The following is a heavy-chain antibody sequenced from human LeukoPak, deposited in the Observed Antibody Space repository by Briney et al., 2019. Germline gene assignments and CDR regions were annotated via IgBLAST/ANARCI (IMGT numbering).Heavy chain of an antibody. V-gene: IGHV1-18*01. CDR1: GYAFTKYA. J-gene: IGHJ6*03. CDR3: ARNYGYENYYYYMDV. Sequence: ASVKVSCKASGYAFTKYAISWVRQAPGQGLEWMGWISCYNGDTNYAQNLQGRVTITADESTSTAYMELSSLRSEDTAVYYCARNYGYENYYYYMDVWGKGTTVTVSS. D-gene: IGHD5-18*01. CDR2: ISCYNGDT.